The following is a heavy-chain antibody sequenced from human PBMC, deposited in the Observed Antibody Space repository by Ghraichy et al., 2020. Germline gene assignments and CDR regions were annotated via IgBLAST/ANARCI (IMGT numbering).Heavy chain of an antibody. D-gene: IGHD6-19*01. CDR1: GGSFSGYY. V-gene: IGHV4-34*01. CDR3: ARGAVSGWPEYYFDY. J-gene: IGHJ4*02. CDR2: INHSGST. Sequence: SQTLSFTCAVYGGSFSGYYWSWIRQPPGKGLEWIGEINHSGSTNYNPSLKSRVTISVDTSKNQFSLKLSSVTAADTAVYYCARGAVSGWPEYYFDYWGQGTLVTVSS.